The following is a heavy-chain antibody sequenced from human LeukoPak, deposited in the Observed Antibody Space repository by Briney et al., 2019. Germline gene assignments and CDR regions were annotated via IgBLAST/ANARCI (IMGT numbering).Heavy chain of an antibody. V-gene: IGHV3-30*18. CDR1: GFTFSGYG. J-gene: IGHJ6*02. CDR3: AKSSGWYSGMDV. Sequence: AGGSLRLSCAASGFTFSGYGMHWVRQAPGKGLEWVAVISYDGSNKYYADSVKGRFTISRDNSKNTLDLQMNSLRAEDTAVYYCAKSSGWYSGMDVWGQGTTVTVSS. CDR2: ISYDGSNK. D-gene: IGHD6-19*01.